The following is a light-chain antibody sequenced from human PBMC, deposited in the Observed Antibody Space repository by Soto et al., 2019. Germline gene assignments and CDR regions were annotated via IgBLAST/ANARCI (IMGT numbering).Light chain of an antibody. J-gene: IGKJ3*01. CDR1: QSVSRN. V-gene: IGKV3-15*01. Sequence: EIVMTQSPATLSVSPGERATLSCRASQSVSRNLAWYQQRPGQAPRLLIYGASTRATGIPARFSGSGSGTEFTLTISSLQSEDFAVYYWQQYNNWPPIFTFGPGTKVEIK. CDR3: QQYNNWPPIFT. CDR2: GAS.